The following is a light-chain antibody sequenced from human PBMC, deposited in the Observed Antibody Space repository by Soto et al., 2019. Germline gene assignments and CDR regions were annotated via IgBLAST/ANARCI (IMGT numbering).Light chain of an antibody. CDR1: SSDVGSYNL. CDR3: CSYAGSSTLAV. V-gene: IGLV2-23*02. CDR2: EVS. J-gene: IGLJ7*01. Sequence: QSALTQPASVSGSPGQSITISCTGTSSDVGSYNLVSWDQQHPTKAPKLMIYEVSKRPSGVSNRFSGSKSDNTASLTISGLQAEDEADYYCCSYAGSSTLAVFGGGTQLTVL.